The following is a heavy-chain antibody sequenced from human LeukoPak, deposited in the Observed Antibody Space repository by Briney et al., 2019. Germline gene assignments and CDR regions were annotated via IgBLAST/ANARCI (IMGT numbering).Heavy chain of an antibody. V-gene: IGHV4-59*08. J-gene: IGHJ6*02. CDR1: GGSISSYY. Sequence: SETLSLTCTVSGGSISSYYWSWIRQPPGKGLEWIGYIYYSGSTNYDPSLKSRVTISVDTSKNQFSLKLSSVTAADTAVYYCARHRRDMDVWGQGTTVTVSS. CDR2: IYYSGST. CDR3: ARHRRDMDV.